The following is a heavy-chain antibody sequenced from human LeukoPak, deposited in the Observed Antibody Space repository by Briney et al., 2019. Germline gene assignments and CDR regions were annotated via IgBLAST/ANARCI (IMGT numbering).Heavy chain of an antibody. Sequence: GGSLRLSCAASGFTFSSYAMSWVRQAPGKGLEWVSAISGSGGSTYYADSVKGRFTISRDNSKNTLYLQMNSLRAEDTAVYYCAKGGYSYGSGLIDYWGQGTLVTVSS. V-gene: IGHV3-23*01. CDR3: AKGGYSYGSGLIDY. J-gene: IGHJ4*02. CDR1: GFTFSSYA. D-gene: IGHD5-18*01. CDR2: ISGSGGST.